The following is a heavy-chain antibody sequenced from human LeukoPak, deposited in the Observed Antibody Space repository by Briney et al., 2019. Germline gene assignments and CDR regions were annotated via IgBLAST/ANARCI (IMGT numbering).Heavy chain of an antibody. CDR3: ASPPFYPD. CDR1: GGSVSGYY. CDR2: TNHSGST. J-gene: IGHJ4*02. D-gene: IGHD3-16*02. Sequence: SETLSLTCAVYGGSVSGYYWSLIRQPAGKGLEWIGETNHSGSTNYNPSLKSRVTISVDTSKNQFSLKLSSVTAADTAVYYCASPPFYPDWGQGTLVTVSS. V-gene: IGHV4-34*01.